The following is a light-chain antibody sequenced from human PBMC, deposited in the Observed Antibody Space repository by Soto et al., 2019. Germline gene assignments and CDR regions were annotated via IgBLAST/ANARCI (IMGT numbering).Light chain of an antibody. CDR2: DAS. J-gene: IGKJ1*01. Sequence: EIVLTQSPATLSLSPGERATLSCRASQSVSSSLAWYQQKPGQAPRLLIYDASSRAAGIPARFSGGGSGTGFTLTISSLEPEDFAVYYCQQRTNWPLGTFGQGTKVDIK. CDR3: QQRTNWPLGT. V-gene: IGKV3-11*01. CDR1: QSVSSS.